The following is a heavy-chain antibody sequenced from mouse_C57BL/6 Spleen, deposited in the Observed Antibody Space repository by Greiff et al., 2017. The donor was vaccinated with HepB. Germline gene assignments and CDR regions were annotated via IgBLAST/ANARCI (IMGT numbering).Heavy chain of an antibody. Sequence: DVKLVESEGGLVQPGRSMKLSCTASGFTFSDYYMAWVRQVPEKGLEWVANINYDGSSTYYLDSLKSRFIISRDNAKNILYLQMSSLKSEDTATYYCAREGDSLMDYWGQGTSVTVSS. CDR1: GFTFSDYY. CDR2: INYDGSST. CDR3: AREGDSLMDY. J-gene: IGHJ4*01. V-gene: IGHV5-16*01.